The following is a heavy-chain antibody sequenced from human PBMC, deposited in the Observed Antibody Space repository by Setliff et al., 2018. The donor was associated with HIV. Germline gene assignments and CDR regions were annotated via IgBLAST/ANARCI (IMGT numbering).Heavy chain of an antibody. CDR2: IYYSGST. CDR1: GGSISSSSYY. D-gene: IGHD6-19*01. J-gene: IGHJ4*02. Sequence: PSETLSLTCTVSGGSISSSSYYWGWIRQPPGKGLEWIGSIYYSGSTYYNPSLKSRVTISVDTSKNQFSLKLSSVTAADTAVYYCARHFSGVAGANYWGQGSLVTVSS. CDR3: ARHFSGVAGANY. V-gene: IGHV4-39*01.